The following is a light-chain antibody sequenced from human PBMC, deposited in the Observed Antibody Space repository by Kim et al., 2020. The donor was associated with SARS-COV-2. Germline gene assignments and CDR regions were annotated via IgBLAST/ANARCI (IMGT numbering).Light chain of an antibody. V-gene: IGLV6-57*03. Sequence: TVTMSGTRKSGSIASNYVQGYQQRPGSAPTTVIYSDDQSPSGVPDRFSGSIDSSSNSASLTISGLKTDDEADYYCQSYDTDNQNVAFGGGTQLTVL. J-gene: IGLJ2*01. CDR1: SGSIASNY. CDR2: SDD. CDR3: QSYDTDNQNVA.